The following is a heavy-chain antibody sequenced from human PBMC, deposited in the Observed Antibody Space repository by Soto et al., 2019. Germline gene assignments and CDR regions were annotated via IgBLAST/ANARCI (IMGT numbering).Heavy chain of an antibody. CDR1: GGSISSYY. D-gene: IGHD3-22*01. V-gene: IGHV4-59*01. CDR3: ARVRSNSDYDYGSRALDAFFI. CDR2: IYYSGST. J-gene: IGHJ3*02. Sequence: SETLSLTCTVSGGSISSYYWSWIRQPPGKGLEWIGYIYYSGSTNYNPSLKSRVTISVDTSKNQFSLKLSSVTAADKAVYYCARVRSNSDYDYGSRALDAFFIGGPGXLLTV.